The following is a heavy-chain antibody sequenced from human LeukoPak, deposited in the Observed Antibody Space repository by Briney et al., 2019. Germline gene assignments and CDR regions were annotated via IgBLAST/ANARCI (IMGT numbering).Heavy chain of an antibody. J-gene: IGHJ4*02. D-gene: IGHD3-16*01. CDR1: GFSFINYG. V-gene: IGHV3-30*02. Sequence: GGPLRLSCAASGFSFINYGMHWVRQAPDRGLEWVAFIRHDGIQKYYADSVKGRFTISRDDSENTVYLQMHSLEPDDTAAYFCAKASGRSAYGLDYWGQGTLVTV. CDR3: AKASGRSAYGLDY. CDR2: IRHDGIQK.